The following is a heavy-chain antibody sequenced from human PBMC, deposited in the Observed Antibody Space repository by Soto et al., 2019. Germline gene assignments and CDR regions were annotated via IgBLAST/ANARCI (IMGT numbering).Heavy chain of an antibody. D-gene: IGHD6-13*01. J-gene: IGHJ4*02. CDR1: GGSISSGGYY. Sequence: QVQLQESGPGLVKPSQTLSLTCTVSGGSISSGGYYWSWIRQHPGKGLEWIGYIYYSGSTYYNPSLNSRVTISVDTSKKQFSLKLSSVTAADTAVYYCARWGAAVLFDYWGQGTLVTVSS. V-gene: IGHV4-31*03. CDR3: ARWGAAVLFDY. CDR2: IYYSGST.